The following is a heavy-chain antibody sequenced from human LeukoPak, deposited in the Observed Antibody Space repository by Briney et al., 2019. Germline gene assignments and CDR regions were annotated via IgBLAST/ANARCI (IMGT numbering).Heavy chain of an antibody. J-gene: IGHJ4*02. CDR2: TYPGGSDT. Sequence: GESLRISCRGSGCIFSNYWIGWVRQMPGKGLEWMGITYPGGSDTKYSPSLQGQVTISVDKSISTAYLQWSSLKASDTAMYYCARHAASSTWNNFDFWGQGTLVTVSS. CDR3: ARHAASSTWNNFDF. CDR1: GCIFSNYW. V-gene: IGHV5-51*01. D-gene: IGHD6-6*01.